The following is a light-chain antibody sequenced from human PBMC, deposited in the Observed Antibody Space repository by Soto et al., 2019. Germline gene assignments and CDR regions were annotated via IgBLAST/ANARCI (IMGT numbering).Light chain of an antibody. CDR2: GAS. CDR1: QNVSSN. Sequence: EIVMTQSPGSLSVSPGERATLSRRASQNVSSNLAWYQQKPGQAPRFLIYGASTRATGIPARFSGSGSGTEFTLTISSLQSEDFAVYYCHHYNNWPRTFGQGTKVDIK. J-gene: IGKJ1*01. CDR3: HHYNNWPRT. V-gene: IGKV3-15*01.